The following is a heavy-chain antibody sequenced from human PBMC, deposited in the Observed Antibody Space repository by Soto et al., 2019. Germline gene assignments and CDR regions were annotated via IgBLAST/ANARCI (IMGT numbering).Heavy chain of an antibody. Sequence: GASVKVSCKASHYTFTSYGISWVRQAPGQGLEWMGWISAYNGNTNYAQKLQGRVTMTTDTSTSTAYMELRSLRSDDTAVYYCARHLIEADPHWYFYLRGLGTLVTVSA. CDR2: ISAYNGNT. J-gene: IGHJ2*01. CDR3: ARHLIEADPHWYFYL. V-gene: IGHV1-18*01. D-gene: IGHD2-21*01. CDR1: HYTFTSYG.